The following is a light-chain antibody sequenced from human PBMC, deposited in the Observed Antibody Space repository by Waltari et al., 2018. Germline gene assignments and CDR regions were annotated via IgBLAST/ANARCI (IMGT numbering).Light chain of an antibody. CDR3: SSYTGSNSFV. Sequence: QSALTQPPSASGSLGQSVAISCTGTNSDVGGYNYVSSYPQPPGKAPNTTIHEVSKRPSGVPDRFSGSKSGNTASLTVSGLQAEDEADYYCSSYTGSNSFVFGTGTKVTVL. CDR1: NSDVGGYNY. J-gene: IGLJ1*01. V-gene: IGLV2-8*01. CDR2: EVS.